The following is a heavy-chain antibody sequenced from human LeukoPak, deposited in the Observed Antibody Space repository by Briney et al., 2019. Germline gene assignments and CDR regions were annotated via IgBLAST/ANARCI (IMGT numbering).Heavy chain of an antibody. CDR1: GFTFSSYA. D-gene: IGHD5-12*01. V-gene: IGHV3-30*04. J-gene: IGHJ4*02. CDR2: ISYDGSNK. CDR3: AREVYSGYHFDY. Sequence: GRSLRLSCAASGFTFSSYAMHLVRPAPGKGLEWVAVISYDGSNKYYADSVKGRFTISRDNSKNTLYLQMNSLRAEDTAVYYCAREVYSGYHFDYWGQGTLVTVSS.